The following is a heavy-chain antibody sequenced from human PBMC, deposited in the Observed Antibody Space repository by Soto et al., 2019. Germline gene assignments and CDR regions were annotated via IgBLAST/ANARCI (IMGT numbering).Heavy chain of an antibody. D-gene: IGHD2-2*03. J-gene: IGHJ4*02. CDR3: ATDLNGYCSSTSCSYH. CDR1: GYTFTSYD. CDR2: MNPNSGNT. V-gene: IGHV1-8*01. Sequence: QVPLVQSGAEVKKPGASVKVSCKASGYTFTSYDINWVRQATGQGLEWMGWMNPNSGNTGYAQKFQGRVTMTRNTSISTAYMELSSLRSEDTAVYYCATDLNGYCSSTSCSYHWGQGTLVTVSS.